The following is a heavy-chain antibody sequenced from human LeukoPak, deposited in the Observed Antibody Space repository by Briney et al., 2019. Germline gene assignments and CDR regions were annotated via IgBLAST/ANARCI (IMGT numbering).Heavy chain of an antibody. J-gene: IGHJ6*02. CDR2: INHSGGA. Sequence: SETLSLTCSVYGESLSAFYWSWIRQPPGKGLEWIAEINHSGGAKYNPSLKSRVTISVDTSKKQFSLKMTYVNAADTAVYYCATGRGMDVWGQGTTVTASS. CDR1: GESLSAFY. CDR3: ATGRGMDV. V-gene: IGHV4-34*01.